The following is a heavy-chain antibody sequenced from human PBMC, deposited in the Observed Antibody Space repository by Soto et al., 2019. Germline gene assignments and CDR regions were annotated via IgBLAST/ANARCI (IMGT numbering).Heavy chain of an antibody. CDR2: IMPIFGTP. J-gene: IGHJ5*02. Sequence: VKVSCKASGGTFDSYVISWLRQAPGQGLEWMGGIMPIFGTPNYAQKFRGRVTISADESTSTAYLELSSLTSDDTAVYYCARVHSSGIFYFVDPWGQGTLVTVSS. D-gene: IGHD3-10*01. CDR3: ARVHSSGIFYFVDP. CDR1: GGTFDSYV. V-gene: IGHV1-69*01.